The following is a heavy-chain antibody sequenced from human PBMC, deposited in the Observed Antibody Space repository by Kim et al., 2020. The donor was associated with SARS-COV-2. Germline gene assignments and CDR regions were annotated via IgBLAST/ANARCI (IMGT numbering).Heavy chain of an antibody. V-gene: IGHV3-23*01. CDR3: AKVGTTYYDFWSGSDY. Sequence: VKGRLTISRDNPRNTLYLQMNSLRAEDTAVYYCAKVGTTYYDFWSGSDYWGQGTLVTVSS. D-gene: IGHD3-3*01. J-gene: IGHJ4*02.